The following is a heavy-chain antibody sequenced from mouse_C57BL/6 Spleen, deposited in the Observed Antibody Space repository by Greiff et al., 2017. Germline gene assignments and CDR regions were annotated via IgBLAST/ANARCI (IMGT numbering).Heavy chain of an antibody. CDR3: ARKGVYDGYYWYVDV. Sequence: QVQLQQPGAELVMPGASVKLSCKASGYTFTSYWMHWVKQRPGQGLEWIGEIDPSDSYTNYNQKFKGKSTLTVDKSSSTAYMQLSSLTSEDSAVYDCARKGVYDGYYWYVDVWGTGTTVTVSS. V-gene: IGHV1-69*01. CDR1: GYTFTSYW. CDR2: IDPSDSYT. D-gene: IGHD2-3*01. J-gene: IGHJ1*03.